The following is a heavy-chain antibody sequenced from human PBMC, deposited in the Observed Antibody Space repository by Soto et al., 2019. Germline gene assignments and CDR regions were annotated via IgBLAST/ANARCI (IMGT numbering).Heavy chain of an antibody. V-gene: IGHV3-23*01. CDR2: ITSAGST. CDR1: GFTFSNYA. D-gene: IGHD6-19*01. CDR3: AKTDKFHSQSSGWANRFDS. Sequence: EVQLLESGGDLAQPGGSLRLICAASGFTFSNYAMTWVRQSPGKGLEWVPTITSAGSTFYGDTVKGRFTISRDNSKSTLYLQRNSLGAEDTAVYYCAKTDKFHSQSSGWANRFDSWGQGTLVTVSS. J-gene: IGHJ4*02.